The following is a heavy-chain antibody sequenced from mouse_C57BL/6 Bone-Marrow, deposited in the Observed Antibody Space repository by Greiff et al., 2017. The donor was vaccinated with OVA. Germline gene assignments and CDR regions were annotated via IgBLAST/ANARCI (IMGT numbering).Heavy chain of an antibody. D-gene: IGHD4-1*01. V-gene: IGHV1-19*01. J-gene: IGHJ2*01. CDR1: GYTFTDYY. CDR3: ARNWDEDYFDY. CDR2: INPYNGGT. Sequence: VQLQQSGPVLVKPGASVKMSCKASGYTFTDYYMNWVKQSPGKSLEWIGVINPYNGGTSYNQKFKGKATLTVDKSSSTAYMELSSLPSEDAAVYYCARNWDEDYFDYWGKGTTLTVSS.